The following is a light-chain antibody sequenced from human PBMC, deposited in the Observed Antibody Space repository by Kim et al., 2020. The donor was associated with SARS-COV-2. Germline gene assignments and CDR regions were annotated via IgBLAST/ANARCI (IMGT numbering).Light chain of an antibody. J-gene: IGKJ2*01. Sequence: SASVGDRVSITCRSSQRISSWLAWYQQKPGKAPKLLIYKASNLESGVPSRFSGSGSGTEFTLTISSLQPDDFATYYCQQYHSFSYTFGQGTKLEI. CDR3: QQYHSFSYT. V-gene: IGKV1-5*03. CDR1: QRISSW. CDR2: KAS.